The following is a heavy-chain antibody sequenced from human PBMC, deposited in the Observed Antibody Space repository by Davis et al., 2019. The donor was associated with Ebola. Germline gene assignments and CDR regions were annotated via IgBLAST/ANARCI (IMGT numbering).Heavy chain of an antibody. CDR1: GGSFSGYY. D-gene: IGHD2-2*01. CDR2: ISQSGST. V-gene: IGHV4-34*01. CDR3: ARGSGYCSSTSCYRPYYYYGMDV. J-gene: IGHJ6*02. Sequence: MPSETLSLTCAVYGGSFSGYYWSWIRQPPGKGLEWIGEISQSGSTNYSPSLKSRVTISVDKSKNHFSLNLSSVTAADTAVYYCARGSGYCSSTSCYRPYYYYGMDVWGQGTTVTVSS.